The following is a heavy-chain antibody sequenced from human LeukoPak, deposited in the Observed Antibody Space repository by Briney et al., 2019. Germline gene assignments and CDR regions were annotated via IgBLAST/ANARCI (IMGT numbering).Heavy chain of an antibody. CDR1: GYTFTGHF. CDR3: ARDQLRYFDRAFDY. J-gene: IGHJ4*02. CDR2: IDPNNGDT. V-gene: IGHV1-2*02. D-gene: IGHD3-9*01. Sequence: ASVKVSCRASGYTFTGHFLHWVRQAPGQGLEWMAWIDPNNGDTHYAQNFQGRITVTRDTSISTVYMELSRLTSDDTAVYYCARDQLRYFDRAFDYWGQGTLVTVSS.